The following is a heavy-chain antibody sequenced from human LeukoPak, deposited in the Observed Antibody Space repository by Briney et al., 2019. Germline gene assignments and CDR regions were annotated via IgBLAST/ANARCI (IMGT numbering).Heavy chain of an antibody. V-gene: IGHV3-21*01. J-gene: IGHJ6*03. D-gene: IGHD3-16*01. CDR1: GFTFSSYS. Sequence: PGGSLRLSCAASGFTFSSYSMNWVRQAPGKGLEWVSSISSNSSYIYYADSVNGRFTISRDNAKNSLHLQMNSLRAEDTAVHYCARGAEEKMGGYYYYYMDVWGKGTTVTVSS. CDR2: ISSNSSYI. CDR3: ARGAEEKMGGYYYYYMDV.